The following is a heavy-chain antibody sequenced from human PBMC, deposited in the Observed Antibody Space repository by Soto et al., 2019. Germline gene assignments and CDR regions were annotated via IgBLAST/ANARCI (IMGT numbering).Heavy chain of an antibody. J-gene: IGHJ4*02. D-gene: IGHD5-12*01. Sequence: SETLSLTCTVSGGSISGHSWIWIRQPAGRGLEWIGHTYPSGSTSYNPSLRSRVTMSLDTSNNQIFLNLTSVTAADTAVFYCVRGRSYSVYDFWGPGTLVTVSS. CDR2: TYPSGST. V-gene: IGHV4-4*07. CDR3: VRGRSYSVYDF. CDR1: GGSISGHS.